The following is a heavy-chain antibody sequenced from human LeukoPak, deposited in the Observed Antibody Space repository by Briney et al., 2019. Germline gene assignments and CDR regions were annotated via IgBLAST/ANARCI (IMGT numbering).Heavy chain of an antibody. CDR1: RGSISSINYY. CDR2: IYFSGST. J-gene: IGHJ4*02. V-gene: IGHV4-39*07. D-gene: IGHD3-10*01. Sequence: PSETLSLTCTVSRGSISSINYYWGWIRQPPGKGLEWIGSIYFSGSTYYNPSLKSRVTISVDTSKNQFSLKLSSVTAADTAVYYCATDTYYYGSGSHFDYWGQGALVTVSS. CDR3: ATDTYYYGSGSHFDY.